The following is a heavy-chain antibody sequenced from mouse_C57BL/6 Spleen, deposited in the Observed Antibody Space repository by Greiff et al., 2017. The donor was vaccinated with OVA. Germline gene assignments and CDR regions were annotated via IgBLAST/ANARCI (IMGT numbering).Heavy chain of an antibody. CDR1: GFNIKNTY. J-gene: IGHJ2*01. V-gene: IGHV14-3*01. CDR3: ARTLYYYGSSYRYYFDY. D-gene: IGHD1-1*01. Sequence: EVMLVGSVAELVRPGASVKLSCTASGFNIKNTYMHWVKQRPEQGLEWIGRIDPANGNTKYAPKFQGKATITADTSSNTAYLQLSSLTSEDTAIYYCARTLYYYGSSYRYYFDYWGQGTTLTVSS. CDR2: IDPANGNT.